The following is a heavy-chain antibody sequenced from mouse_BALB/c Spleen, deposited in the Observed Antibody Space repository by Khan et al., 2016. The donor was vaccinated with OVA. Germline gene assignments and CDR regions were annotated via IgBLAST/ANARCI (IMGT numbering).Heavy chain of an antibody. J-gene: IGHJ3*01. CDR2: ISSDGDYT. V-gene: IGHV5-6*01. Sequence: EVELVESGGDLVKSGGSLKLSCAASGFTFSPYSMSWVRQTPDKRLEWVATISSDGDYTYYPESVKGRFNISRDNAKNTLYLQMSSLKSEDTAIYYCATHLTGSFAYWGQGTLVTVSA. D-gene: IGHD4-1*01. CDR3: ATHLTGSFAY. CDR1: GFTFSPYS.